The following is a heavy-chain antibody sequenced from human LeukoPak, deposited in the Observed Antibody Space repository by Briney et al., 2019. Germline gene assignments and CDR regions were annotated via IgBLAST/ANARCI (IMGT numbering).Heavy chain of an antibody. CDR2: VNLQGST. J-gene: IGHJ4*02. CDR1: GGSISNTNW. V-gene: IGHV4-4*02. D-gene: IGHD5-12*01. Sequence: SGTLSLTCGVSGGSISNTNWWTWFRQPPGKGLEWIGEVNLQGSTNYNPSLKSRVAISVDKSENHISLKLTSVTAADTAVYYCARGDDYKSTLFDYWGQGTLVTVSS. CDR3: ARGDDYKSTLFDY.